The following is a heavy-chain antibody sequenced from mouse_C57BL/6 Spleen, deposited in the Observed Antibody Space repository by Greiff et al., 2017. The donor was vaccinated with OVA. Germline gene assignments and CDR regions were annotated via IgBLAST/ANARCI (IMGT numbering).Heavy chain of an antibody. J-gene: IGHJ1*03. CDR2: ISSGSSTI. D-gene: IGHD2-4*01. Sequence: EVKLVESGGGLVKPGGSLKLSCAASGFTFSDYGMYWVRQAPENGLEWVAYISSGSSTIYYADTVKGRFTISRDNAKNTLFLQMTSLRSEDTAMYYCARGGYDYDGYWYFDVWGTGTTVTVSS. CDR1: GFTFSDYG. CDR3: ARGGYDYDGYWYFDV. V-gene: IGHV5-17*01.